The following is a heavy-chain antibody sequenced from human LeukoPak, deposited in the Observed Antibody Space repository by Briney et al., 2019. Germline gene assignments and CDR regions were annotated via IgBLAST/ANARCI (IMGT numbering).Heavy chain of an antibody. J-gene: IGHJ4*02. CDR3: AKRGVVIRVFLVGFHKEAYYFDS. V-gene: IGHV3-23*01. D-gene: IGHD3-10*01. CDR2: LSDSGGGT. CDR1: GITLSNYG. Sequence: PGGSLRLSCAVSGITLSNYGMSWVRQAPGKGLEWVAGLSDSGGGTNYADSVQGRFTISRDNPKNTLYLQMNSLRAEDMAVYFCAKRGVVIRVFLVGFHKEAYYFDSWGQGALVTVSS.